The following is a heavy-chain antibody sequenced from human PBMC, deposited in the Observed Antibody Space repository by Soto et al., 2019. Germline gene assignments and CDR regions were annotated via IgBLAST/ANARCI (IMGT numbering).Heavy chain of an antibody. CDR1: GFTFDDYA. J-gene: IGHJ6*02. CDR3: AKEKGFGGVRKGMDV. D-gene: IGHD3-16*01. V-gene: IGHV3-9*01. Sequence: EVQLVESGGGLVQPGRSLRLSCAASGFTFDDYAMHWVRQAPGKGLEWVSGINWNSGSIGYADSVKGRFTISRDNAKNSLYLQMNSLITQDTALYYCAKEKGFGGVRKGMDVWGPGTTVTVSS. CDR2: INWNSGSI.